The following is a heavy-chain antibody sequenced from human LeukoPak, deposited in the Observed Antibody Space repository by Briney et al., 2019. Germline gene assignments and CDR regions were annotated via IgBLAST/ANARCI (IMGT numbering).Heavy chain of an antibody. CDR2: ISTYNGNT. CDR1: GYIFTSYG. J-gene: IGHJ4*02. Sequence: ASVKVSCKASGYIFTSYGISWVRQAPGQGLQWMGWISTYNGNTKYAQNLQGRVTMTTDTSSSTVYMELRSLRSDDTAMYYCARVGSEYSSSSPPDYWGQGTLVTVSS. CDR3: ARVGSEYSSSSPPDY. D-gene: IGHD6-6*01. V-gene: IGHV1-18*01.